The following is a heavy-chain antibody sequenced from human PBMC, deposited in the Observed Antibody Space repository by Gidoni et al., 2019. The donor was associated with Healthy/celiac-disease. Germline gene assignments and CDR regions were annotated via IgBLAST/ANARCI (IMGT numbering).Heavy chain of an antibody. J-gene: IGHJ4*02. CDR2: IWYDGSNK. V-gene: IGHV3-33*01. D-gene: IGHD2-21*01. Sequence: QVQLVESGGGVVQPGRSLRLSCAASVFTFSSYGMHWVRQSPGKGLEGVAVIWYDGSNKYYADSVKGRFTISRDNSKNTLYLQMNSLRAEDTAVYYGARGLKFPPFDYWGQGTLVTVSS. CDR1: VFTFSSYG. CDR3: ARGLKFPPFDY.